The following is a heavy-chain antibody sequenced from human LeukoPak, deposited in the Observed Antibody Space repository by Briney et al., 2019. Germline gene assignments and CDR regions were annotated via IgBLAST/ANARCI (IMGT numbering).Heavy chain of an antibody. CDR1: GNSLSNYA. CDR3: TTRACHAGGCSSSFYYYYGLHF. V-gene: IGHV1-69*13. CDR2: IIPIFGTA. J-gene: IGHJ6*02. D-gene: IGHD3-16*01. Sequence: ASVKVSCKASGNSLSNYAVSCARQAPGQGFEWMGGIIPIFGTADYAQKFQGRVTITADQSTSTTYMALSSLKSEDTATYYCTTRACHAGGCSSSFYYYYGLHFWGQGTTVSVSS.